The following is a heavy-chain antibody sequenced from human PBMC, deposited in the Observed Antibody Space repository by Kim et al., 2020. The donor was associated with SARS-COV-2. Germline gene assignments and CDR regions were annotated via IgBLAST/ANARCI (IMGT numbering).Heavy chain of an antibody. CDR3: ARIGDY. V-gene: IGHV5-51*01. Sequence: PGDSDTRYSTSFQGQVTISADKSISTAYLQWSSLKASDTAMYYCARIGDYWGQGTLVTVSS. D-gene: IGHD2-15*01. J-gene: IGHJ4*02. CDR2: PGDSDT.